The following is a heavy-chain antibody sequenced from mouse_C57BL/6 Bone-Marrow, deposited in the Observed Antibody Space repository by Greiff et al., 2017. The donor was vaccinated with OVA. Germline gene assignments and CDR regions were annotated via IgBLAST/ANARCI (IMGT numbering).Heavy chain of an antibody. CDR2: IHPNSGST. Sequence: QVQLQQPGAELVKPGASVKLSCKASGYTFTSYWMHWVKQRPGQGLEWIGMIHPNSGSTNYNEKFKSKATLTVDKSSSTAYMQLSSLTSEDSAVYYCAREVPNWDEGHYWGQGTTLTVSS. J-gene: IGHJ2*01. CDR3: AREVPNWDEGHY. D-gene: IGHD4-1*01. CDR1: GYTFTSYW. V-gene: IGHV1-64*01.